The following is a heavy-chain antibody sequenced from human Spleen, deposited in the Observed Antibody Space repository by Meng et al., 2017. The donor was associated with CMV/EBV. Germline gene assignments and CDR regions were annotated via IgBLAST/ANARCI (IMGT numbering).Heavy chain of an antibody. CDR3: ARDVYRANHDDSGSQSPTYTFDR. Sequence: GGSLRLSCAASGFTFSSYGMHWVRQAPGKGLEWVAFIRYDGSNKYYADSVKGRFTISRDNSKNTLYLEMNSLRAEDTAVYYCARDVYRANHDDSGSQSPTYTFDRWGQGTTVTVSS. J-gene: IGHJ3*02. CDR1: GFTFSSYG. D-gene: IGHD3-10*01. V-gene: IGHV3-30*02. CDR2: IRYDGSNK.